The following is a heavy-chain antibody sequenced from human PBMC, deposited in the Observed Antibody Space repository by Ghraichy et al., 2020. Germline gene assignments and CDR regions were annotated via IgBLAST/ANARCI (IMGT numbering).Heavy chain of an antibody. V-gene: IGHV4-59*01. D-gene: IGHD2-2*01. CDR1: GGSISSYY. J-gene: IGHJ5*02. CDR2: ISYSGGT. CDR3: ASGGYCGSSTCYPNWFDP. Sequence: SCTVSGGSISSYYWSWIRQPPGKGLEWIGYISYSGGTNYNPSLKSRVTMSVDTSKNQFSLKLRSVTAADTAVYYCASGGYCGSSTCYPNWFDPWGQGTLVTVSS.